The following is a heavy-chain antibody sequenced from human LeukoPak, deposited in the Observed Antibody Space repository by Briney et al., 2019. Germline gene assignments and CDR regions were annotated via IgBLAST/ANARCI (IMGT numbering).Heavy chain of an antibody. CDR1: GFTFSSYE. V-gene: IGHV3-48*03. D-gene: IGHD6-19*01. Sequence: GGSLRLSCAASGFTFSSYEMNWVRQAPGKGLEWVSYISSSGSTIYYADSVKGRFTISRDNAKNSLYLQMNSLRAEDTAVYYCARDGGYSSGSTYFDYWGQGTLVTVSS. J-gene: IGHJ4*02. CDR3: ARDGGYSSGSTYFDY. CDR2: ISSSGSTI.